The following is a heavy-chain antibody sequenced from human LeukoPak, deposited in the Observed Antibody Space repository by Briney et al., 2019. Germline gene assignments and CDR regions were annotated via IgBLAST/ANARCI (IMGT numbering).Heavy chain of an antibody. CDR3: ARGYRTSGYDLPSYYFDY. CDR1: GGSFSGYY. D-gene: IGHD5-12*01. V-gene: IGHV4-34*01. Sequence: SETLSLTCAVYGGSFSGYYWSWIRQPPGKGLEWIGEINHSGSTNYNPSLKSRVTISVDTSKNQFSLKLSSVTAADTAVYYCARGYRTSGYDLPSYYFDYWGQGTLVTVSS. CDR2: INHSGST. J-gene: IGHJ4*02.